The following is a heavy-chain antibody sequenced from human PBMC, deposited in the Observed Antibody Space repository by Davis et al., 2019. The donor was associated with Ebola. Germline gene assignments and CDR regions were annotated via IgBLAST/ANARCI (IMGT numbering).Heavy chain of an antibody. CDR1: GFTFSSYA. CDR3: ARDFLTTVTAR. J-gene: IGHJ3*01. V-gene: IGHV3-23*01. Sequence: GGSLRLSCAASGFTFSSYAMSWVRQAPGKGLEWVSAISGSGGSTYYADSVKGRFTISRDNAKNSLYLQMNSLRAEDTAVYYCARDFLTTVTARWGQGTMVTVSS. D-gene: IGHD4-17*01. CDR2: ISGSGGST.